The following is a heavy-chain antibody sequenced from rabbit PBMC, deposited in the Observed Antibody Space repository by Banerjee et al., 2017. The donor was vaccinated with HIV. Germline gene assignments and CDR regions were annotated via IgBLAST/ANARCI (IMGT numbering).Heavy chain of an antibody. CDR2: TTIGGNI. CDR1: GFGFSSYH. J-gene: IGHJ2*01. CDR3: ARGYSGDISAFDP. Sequence: QEQLVESGGGLVQPGGSLKLSCKASGFGFSSYHMCWVRQAPGKGLEYIGFTTIGGNIYYASWAKGRFTISRTSSTTVTLQMTSLTAADTATYFCARGYSGDISAFDPWGQGTLVTVS. V-gene: IGHV1S45*01. D-gene: IGHD7-1*01.